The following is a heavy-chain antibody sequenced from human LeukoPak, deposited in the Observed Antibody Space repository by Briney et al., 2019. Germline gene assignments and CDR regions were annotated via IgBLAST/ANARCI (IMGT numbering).Heavy chain of an antibody. V-gene: IGHV1-46*01. Sequence: ASVKVSCKASGYTFTSYYMHWVRQAPGQGLEWMGIINPSGGSTAYAQRFQGRVTLTRNTSTSTVYMELSSLRSEDTAVYYCARHQGAGEYPFDYWGQGTLVTVSS. CDR1: GYTFTSYY. D-gene: IGHD2/OR15-2a*01. CDR2: INPSGGST. J-gene: IGHJ4*02. CDR3: ARHQGAGEYPFDY.